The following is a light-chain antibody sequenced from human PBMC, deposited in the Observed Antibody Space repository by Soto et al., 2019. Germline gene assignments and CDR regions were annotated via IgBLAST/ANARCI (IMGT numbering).Light chain of an antibody. Sequence: QTVVTQESSLTVSPGGTVTLTCASNTGTVTGSHYANWVQRKPGQTPRALIHSTSVKHSWTPARFSGSLLGGKAALTLSAVQPEDEAEYYCLLYYAGVQVFGGGTKVTVL. J-gene: IGLJ3*02. CDR3: LLYYAGVQV. CDR2: STS. CDR1: TGTVTGSHY. V-gene: IGLV7-43*01.